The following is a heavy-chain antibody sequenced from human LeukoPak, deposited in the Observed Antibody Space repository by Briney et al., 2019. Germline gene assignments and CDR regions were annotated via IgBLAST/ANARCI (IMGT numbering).Heavy chain of an antibody. D-gene: IGHD4-23*01. CDR1: GFTFNRYS. J-gene: IGHJ4*02. Sequence: GGSLGLSCAASGFTFNRYSMHWVRQAPGKGLEWVGLISGDGITTYYLDSAKGRFTISRDNSKNSLYLHMNSLRSEDTALYYCAKDHVYGGADDWGQGTLVTVSS. CDR3: AKDHVYGGADD. CDR2: ISGDGITT. V-gene: IGHV3-43*02.